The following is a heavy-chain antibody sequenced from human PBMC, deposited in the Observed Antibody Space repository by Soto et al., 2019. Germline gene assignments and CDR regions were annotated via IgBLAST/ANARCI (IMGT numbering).Heavy chain of an antibody. CDR3: ARFVRHQLPTVDF. Sequence: QVQLVQSGAEVKKPGASVRVSCKASGYTFSSYDINWVRQATGQGLEWMGWMNPESGNTGYAQNYQFRVTLTTNPALNTAYMDLSSLRSEDPAVYYCARFVRHQLPTVDFWGQGTLLTVSS. D-gene: IGHD2-2*01. CDR1: GYTFSSYD. CDR2: MNPESGNT. J-gene: IGHJ4*02. V-gene: IGHV1-8*01.